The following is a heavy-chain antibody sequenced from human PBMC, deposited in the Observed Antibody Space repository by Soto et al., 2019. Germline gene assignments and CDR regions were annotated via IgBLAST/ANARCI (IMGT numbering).Heavy chain of an antibody. D-gene: IGHD2-15*01. CDR2: IWYDGSNK. Sequence: GGSLRLSCSDSGFTFSSYGMHWVRQAPGKGLEWVAVIWYDGSNKYYADSVKGRFTISRDNSKNTLYLQMNSLRAEDTAVYYCARDRLGGKVHFDIWGQGTMVTVSS. CDR1: GFTFSSYG. V-gene: IGHV3-33*01. J-gene: IGHJ3*02. CDR3: ARDRLGGKVHFDI.